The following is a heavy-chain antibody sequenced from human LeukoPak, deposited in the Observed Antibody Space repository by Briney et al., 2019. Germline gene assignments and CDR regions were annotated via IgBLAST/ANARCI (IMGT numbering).Heavy chain of an antibody. Sequence: GGSLRLSCAASGFTFSSYGMHWVRQAPGKGLEWVAVISYDGSNKYHADSVKGRFTISRDNSKNTLYLQMNSLRAEDTAVYYCARGQFYYREGYFDYWGQGTLVTVSS. D-gene: IGHD2-8*01. CDR2: ISYDGSNK. CDR1: GFTFSSYG. J-gene: IGHJ4*02. CDR3: ARGQFYYREGYFDY. V-gene: IGHV3-30*03.